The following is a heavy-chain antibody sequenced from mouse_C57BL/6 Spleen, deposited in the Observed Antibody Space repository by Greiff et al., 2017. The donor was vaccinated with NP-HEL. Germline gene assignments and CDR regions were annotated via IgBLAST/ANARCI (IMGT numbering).Heavy chain of an antibody. CDR2: IDPSDSYT. CDR1: GYTFTSYW. J-gene: IGHJ3*01. D-gene: IGHD2-4*01. V-gene: IGHV1-69*01. CDR3: ARSVYDYVAY. Sequence: QVQLKQPGAELVMPGASVKLSCKASGYTFTSYWMHWVKQRPGQGLEWIGEIDPSDSYTNYNQKFKGKSTLTVDKSSSTAYMQLSSLTSEDSAVYYCARSVYDYVAYWGQGTLVTVSA.